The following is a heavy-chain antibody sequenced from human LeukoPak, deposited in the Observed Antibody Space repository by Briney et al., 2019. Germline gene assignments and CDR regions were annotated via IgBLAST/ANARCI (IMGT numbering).Heavy chain of an antibody. V-gene: IGHV4-61*01. Sequence: ETLSLTCTVSGYSISSGYYWSWIRQPPGKGLEWIGYIYYSGSTNYNPSLKSRVTISVDTSKNQFSLKLSSVTAADTAVYYCARQQIYYYYMDVWGKGTTVTISS. CDR2: IYYSGST. D-gene: IGHD6-13*01. J-gene: IGHJ6*03. CDR3: ARQQIYYYYMDV. CDR1: GYSISSGYY.